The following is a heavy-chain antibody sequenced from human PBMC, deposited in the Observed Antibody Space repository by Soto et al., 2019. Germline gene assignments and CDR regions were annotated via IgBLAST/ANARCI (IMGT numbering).Heavy chain of an antibody. J-gene: IGHJ4*02. Sequence: QVQLQESGRGLVRPSETLSLTCTVSGDSLSTYYWSWIRQPAGERLEWIGRIHDTGRTNYNPSLKSRVTMSVDTSKNQFSLRVNSVTAADTAVYYCARESVSGTYRFDSWGQGTLVTVSS. D-gene: IGHD3-16*02. CDR2: IHDTGRT. V-gene: IGHV4-4*07. CDR1: GDSLSTYY. CDR3: ARESVSGTYRFDS.